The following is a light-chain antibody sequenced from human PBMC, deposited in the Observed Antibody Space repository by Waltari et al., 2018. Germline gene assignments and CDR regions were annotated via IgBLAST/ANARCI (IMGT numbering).Light chain of an antibody. Sequence: DIQMTQSPSSLSASVGDRVTITCRASQGIYNYLAWYQQKPGQVPKLRIYAASTLQSGVPSRFSGSGSGTDFTLTISSLRPEDVATYYCQKYDSAPFTFGPGTKVDIK. J-gene: IGKJ3*01. V-gene: IGKV1-27*01. CDR3: QKYDSAPFT. CDR2: AAS. CDR1: QGIYNY.